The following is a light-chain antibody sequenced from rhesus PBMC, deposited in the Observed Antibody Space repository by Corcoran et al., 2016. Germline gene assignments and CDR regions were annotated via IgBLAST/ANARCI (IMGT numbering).Light chain of an antibody. CDR1: QDISNA. V-gene: IGKV1-33*02. Sequence: DIQMSQSPSSLSASVGDKVTITCRASQDISNALAWYQQNPGNAPKVLIYAASSLESGVPSRFSGSRSGTDFTLTISNLQPEDYATYYCQQDYSTPYSFGQGTKLEIK. CDR3: QQDYSTPYS. J-gene: IGKJ2*01. CDR2: AAS.